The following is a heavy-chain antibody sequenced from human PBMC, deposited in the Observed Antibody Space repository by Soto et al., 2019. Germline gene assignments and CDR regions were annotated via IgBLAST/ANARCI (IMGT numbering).Heavy chain of an antibody. J-gene: IGHJ4*02. D-gene: IGHD3-10*01. CDR1: GGSISSGGYY. V-gene: IGHV4-31*03. CDR2: IYYSGST. Sequence: QVQLQESGPGLVKPSQTLSLTCTVSGGSISSGGYYWSWIRQHPGKGLEWIGYIYYSGSTYYNPSLKSRVXXXVXXSKTQFSLKLSSVTAADTAVYYCARGPGTMAKIDYWGQGTLVTVSS. CDR3: ARGPGTMAKIDY.